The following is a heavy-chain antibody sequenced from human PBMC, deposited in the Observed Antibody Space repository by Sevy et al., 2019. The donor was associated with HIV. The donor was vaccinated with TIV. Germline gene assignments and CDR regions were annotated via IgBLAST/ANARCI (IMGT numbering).Heavy chain of an antibody. CDR2: FDPEDGET. J-gene: IGHJ6*03. D-gene: IGHD4-17*01. CDR1: GYTLTELS. Sequence: ASVKVSCKVSGYTLTELSMHWVRQAPGKGLEWMGGFDPEDGETIYAQKFQGRVTMTEDTSTDTAYMELSSLRSEDTVVYYCATIMRTTVSYYYYYMDVWGKGTTVTVSS. V-gene: IGHV1-24*01. CDR3: ATIMRTTVSYYYYYMDV.